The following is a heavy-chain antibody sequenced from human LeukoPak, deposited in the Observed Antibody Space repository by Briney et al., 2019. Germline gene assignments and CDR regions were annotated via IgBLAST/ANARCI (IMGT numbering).Heavy chain of an antibody. Sequence: PGGSLRLSCAASGFTFSSYAMHWVRQAPGKGLEWVAVISYDGSNKYYADSVKGRFTISRDNSKNTLYLQMNSLRAEDTAVYYCARDRKSSPGVKDVWGKGTTVTVSS. CDR3: ARDRKSSPGVKDV. D-gene: IGHD6-13*01. J-gene: IGHJ6*04. CDR1: GFTFSSYA. V-gene: IGHV3-30*04. CDR2: ISYDGSNK.